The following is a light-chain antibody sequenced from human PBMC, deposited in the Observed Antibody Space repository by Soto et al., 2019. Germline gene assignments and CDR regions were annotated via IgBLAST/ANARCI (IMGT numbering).Light chain of an antibody. V-gene: IGLV2-8*01. Sequence: QSALTQPPSASGSPGQSVTIPCAGTSSDVGHYDYVSWYQQHPGEAPKLIIYEVSKRPSGVPDRFSGSKSGNTASLTVSGLQAEDEADYYCSSYAGSNHYVFGTGTQLTVL. CDR2: EVS. CDR1: SSDVGHYDY. CDR3: SSYAGSNHYV. J-gene: IGLJ7*01.